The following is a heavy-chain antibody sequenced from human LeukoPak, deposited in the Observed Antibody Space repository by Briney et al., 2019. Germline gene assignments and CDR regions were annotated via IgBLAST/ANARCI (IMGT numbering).Heavy chain of an antibody. Sequence: GGSLRLSCAASEFTFSSYGMHWVRQAPGKGLEWVAFIRYDGSNKYYADSVKGRFTISRDNSKNTLYLQMNSLRAEDTAVYYCAKDIRDIVGLPDFDYWGQGTLVTVSS. V-gene: IGHV3-30*02. CDR2: IRYDGSNK. D-gene: IGHD5-12*01. J-gene: IGHJ4*02. CDR3: AKDIRDIVGLPDFDY. CDR1: EFTFSSYG.